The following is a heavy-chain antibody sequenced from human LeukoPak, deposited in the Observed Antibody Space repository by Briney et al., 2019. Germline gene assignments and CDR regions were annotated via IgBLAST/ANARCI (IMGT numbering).Heavy chain of an antibody. V-gene: IGHV4-4*09. D-gene: IGHD6-19*01. CDR2: IYPSGSD. Sequence: SETLSLTCTVSGGSISSHYWSWIRQPPGKGLEWIAYIYPSGSDNYNPSLKSRVTTSSDTSKNQFSLRLSSVTAADTGVYYCARQRAGNYFDYWGQGTLVTVSS. CDR1: GGSISSHY. J-gene: IGHJ4*02. CDR3: ARQRAGNYFDY.